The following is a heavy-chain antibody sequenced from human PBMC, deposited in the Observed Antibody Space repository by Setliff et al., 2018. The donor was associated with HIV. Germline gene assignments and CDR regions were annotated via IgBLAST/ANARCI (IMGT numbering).Heavy chain of an antibody. CDR1: GGSISSGVYY. CDR3: ARPTTGLGGGAAFDI. V-gene: IGHV4-39*01. Sequence: SETLSLTCTVSGGSISSGVYYWGWIRQPPGKGLEWIGNILYGGTTYYTPSLKSRVSISVDTSRNQFSLRLNSVTAADTAVYYCARPTTGLGGGAAFDIWGQGTTVTVSS. D-gene: IGHD2-8*01. J-gene: IGHJ3*02. CDR2: ILYGGTT.